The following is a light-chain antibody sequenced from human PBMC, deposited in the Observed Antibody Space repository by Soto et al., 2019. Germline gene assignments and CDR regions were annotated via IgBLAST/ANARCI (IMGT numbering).Light chain of an antibody. CDR1: SSDVGGYNY. J-gene: IGLJ1*01. V-gene: IGLV2-14*01. Sequence: QSVLTQPASVSGSPRQSITISCTGTSSDVGGYNYVSWYQQHPGKAPKLMIYDVSNRPSGVSNRFSGSKSGNTASLTISGLQAGDEADYYCSSYTSSSTLNYVFGTGTKVTVL. CDR3: SSYTSSSTLNYV. CDR2: DVS.